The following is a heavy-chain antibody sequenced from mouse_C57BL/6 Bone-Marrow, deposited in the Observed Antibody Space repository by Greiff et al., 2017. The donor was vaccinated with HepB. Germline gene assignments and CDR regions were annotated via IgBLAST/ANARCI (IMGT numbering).Heavy chain of an antibody. CDR2: IDPSDSYT. CDR3: ASEGVYYGYDGLAY. V-gene: IGHV1-69*01. J-gene: IGHJ3*01. Sequence: QVQLQQPGAELVMPGASVKLSCKASGYTFTSYWMHWVKQRPGQGLEWIGEIDPSDSYTNYNQKFKGKSTLTVDKSSSTAYMQLSSLTSEDSAVYYCASEGVYYGYDGLAYWGQGTRVTVSA. CDR1: GYTFTSYW. D-gene: IGHD2-2*01.